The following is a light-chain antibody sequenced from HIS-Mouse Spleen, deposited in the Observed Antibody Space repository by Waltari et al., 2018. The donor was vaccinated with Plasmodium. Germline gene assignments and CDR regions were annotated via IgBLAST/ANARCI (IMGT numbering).Light chain of an antibody. J-gene: IGKJ4*01. CDR3: QQRSNWPRVLT. CDR1: QSVRSY. Sequence: EIVLTQSPAPLSLSPGERATLSCRASQSVRSYLAWYQQKPGQAPRLLIYDASNRATGIPARFSGSGSGTDFTLTISSLEPEDFAVYYCQQRSNWPRVLTFGGGTKVEIK. V-gene: IGKV3-11*01. CDR2: DAS.